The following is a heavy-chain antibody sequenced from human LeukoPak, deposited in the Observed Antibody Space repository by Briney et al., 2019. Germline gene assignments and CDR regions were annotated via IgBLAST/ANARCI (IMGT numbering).Heavy chain of an antibody. V-gene: IGHV4-28*01. CDR2: IYYSGST. Sequence: SDTLSLTCAVSGYSISSSNWWGWIRQPPGKGLEWIGYIYYSGSTYYNPSLKSRVTMSVDTSTNQFSLKLSSVTAVDTAVYYCARLPCCRRSCRFDPWGPGTLVTVSS. CDR1: GYSISSSNW. D-gene: IGHD2-15*01. J-gene: IGHJ5*02. CDR3: ARLPCCRRSCRFDP.